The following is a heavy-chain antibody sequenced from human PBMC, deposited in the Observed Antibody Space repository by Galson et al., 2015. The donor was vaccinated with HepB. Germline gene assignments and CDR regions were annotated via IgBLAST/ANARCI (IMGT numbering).Heavy chain of an antibody. CDR1: GFTFSSYA. D-gene: IGHD3-22*01. J-gene: IGHJ6*02. V-gene: IGHV3-30-3*01. Sequence: SLRLSCAASGFTFSSYAMHWVRQAPGKGLEWVTVISYDGSNKYYADSVKDRFTISRDNSKNTLYLQMNSLRAEDTAVYYCARGQQIGRGYNYGMDVWGQGTTVTVSS. CDR2: ISYDGSNK. CDR3: ARGQQIGRGYNYGMDV.